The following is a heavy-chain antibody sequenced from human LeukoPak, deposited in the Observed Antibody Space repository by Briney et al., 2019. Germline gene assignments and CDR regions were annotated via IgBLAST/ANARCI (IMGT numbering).Heavy chain of an antibody. V-gene: IGHV3-7*05. CDR2: IKQDGSEK. Sequence: GGSLRLSCDGSGFTFSSYWMSWVRQAPGKGLEWVANIKQDGSEKYYVDSVKGRFTISRDNAKNSLFLQMNSLRADDTAVYYCASGGSYFGYWGQGTLVTVSS. CDR3: ASGGSYFGY. J-gene: IGHJ4*02. CDR1: GFTFSSYW.